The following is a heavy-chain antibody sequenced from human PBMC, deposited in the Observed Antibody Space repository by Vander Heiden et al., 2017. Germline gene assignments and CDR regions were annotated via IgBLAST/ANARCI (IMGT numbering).Heavy chain of an antibody. Sequence: EVQLVESGGGLIQPGGSLRLSCAASGFTVSSNYMSWVRQAPGKGLEWVSVIYSGGSTYYADSVKGRFTISRDNSKNTLYLQMNSLRAEDTAVYYCARENCTNGGCYGPGAFDIWGQGTMVTVSS. J-gene: IGHJ3*02. CDR1: GFTVSSNY. D-gene: IGHD2-8*01. V-gene: IGHV3-53*01. CDR3: ARENCTNGGCYGPGAFDI. CDR2: IYSGGST.